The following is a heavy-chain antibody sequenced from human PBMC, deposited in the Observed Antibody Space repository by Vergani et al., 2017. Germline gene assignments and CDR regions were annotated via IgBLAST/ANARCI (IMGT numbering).Heavy chain of an antibody. V-gene: IGHV3-23*01. Sequence: EVQLLQSEGAVVQPGGSLRLSCVASGFTFSSHAMSWVRQGHGQGLEWVSSIKNTGDSTHYADSVKGRFTISRDNSKNTLYLQMNSLRVEDTAVYYCARDKPAALGGWFDPWGQGTLVTVSS. CDR2: IKNTGDST. D-gene: IGHD2-2*01. CDR3: ARDKPAALGGWFDP. CDR1: GFTFSSHA. J-gene: IGHJ5*02.